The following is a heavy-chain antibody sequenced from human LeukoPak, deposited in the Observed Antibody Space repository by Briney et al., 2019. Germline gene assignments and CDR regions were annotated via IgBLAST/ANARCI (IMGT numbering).Heavy chain of an antibody. Sequence: PSETLSLTCTVSGGSISSYYWTWIRQPPGKGLEWIGYIYYSGSTNFNPSLKSRVTMSVDTSKNQFSLKLTSVTAADTAMYFCARDSRSRESYGLDSWGLGTLVTVSS. J-gene: IGHJ4*02. CDR3: ARDSRSRESYGLDS. D-gene: IGHD5-18*01. CDR1: GGSISSYY. CDR2: IYYSGST. V-gene: IGHV4-59*01.